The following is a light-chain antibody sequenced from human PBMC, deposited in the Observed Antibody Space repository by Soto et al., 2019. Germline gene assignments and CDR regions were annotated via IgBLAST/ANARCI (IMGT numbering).Light chain of an antibody. CDR3: SLDAGPNTYV. V-gene: IGLV2-23*01. CDR1: DVGTYGV. Sequence: QSVLAQPASVSGSPGQSITISCSDVGTYGVVSWYQQHPGKVPKLMIYDGTQRPSAVSDRLSGSKSANTASLTISGLQAEDEADYYCSLDAGPNTYVFGTGTKVTVL. J-gene: IGLJ1*01. CDR2: DGT.